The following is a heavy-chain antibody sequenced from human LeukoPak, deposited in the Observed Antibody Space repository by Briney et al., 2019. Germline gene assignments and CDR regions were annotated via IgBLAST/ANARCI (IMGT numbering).Heavy chain of an antibody. D-gene: IGHD3-16*01. Sequence: GGSLRLSCAASGFTFSSYGMHWVRQAPGKGLVWVSRINGDGSITTHADSVKGRFTISRDNAKNTVYLQMNSLRAEDTAVYYCARAWGSYDSFDIWGPGTVVTVSS. CDR3: ARAWGSYDSFDI. CDR2: INGDGSIT. CDR1: GFTFSSYG. V-gene: IGHV3-74*01. J-gene: IGHJ3*02.